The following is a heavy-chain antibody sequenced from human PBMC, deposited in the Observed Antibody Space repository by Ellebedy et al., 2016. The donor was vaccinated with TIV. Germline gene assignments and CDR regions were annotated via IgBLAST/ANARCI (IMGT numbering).Heavy chain of an antibody. CDR3: ARAVGGSSSL. V-gene: IGHV3-23*01. CDR2: ISGSSGST. Sequence: GESLKISCAASGFTFSSYAMSWVRQAPGKGLEWVSVISGSSGSTYYADSVKGRFTISRDNSKNTLYLQMNSLRAEDTAVYYCARAVGGSSSLWGQGTLVTVSS. CDR1: GFTFSSYA. J-gene: IGHJ4*02. D-gene: IGHD6-13*01.